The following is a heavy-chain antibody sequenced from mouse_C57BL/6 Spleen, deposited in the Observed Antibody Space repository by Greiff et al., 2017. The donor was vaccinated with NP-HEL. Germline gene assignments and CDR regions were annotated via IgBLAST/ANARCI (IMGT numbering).Heavy chain of an antibody. CDR2: IYPRSGNT. Sequence: VKLQQSGAELARPGASVKLSCKASGYTFTSYGISWVKQRTGQGLEWIGEIYPRSGNTYYNEKFKGKATLTADKSSSTAYMELRSLTSEDSAVYFCARYDGYPDYWGQGTTLTVSS. D-gene: IGHD2-3*01. CDR1: GYTFTSYG. CDR3: ARYDGYPDY. V-gene: IGHV1-81*01. J-gene: IGHJ2*01.